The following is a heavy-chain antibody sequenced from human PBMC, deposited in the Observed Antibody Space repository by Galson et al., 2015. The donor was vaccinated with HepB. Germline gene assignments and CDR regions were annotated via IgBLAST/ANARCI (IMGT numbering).Heavy chain of an antibody. CDR1: GFTFSSYS. J-gene: IGHJ4*02. Sequence: SLRLSCAASGFTFSSYSMNWVRQAPGKGLEWVSYISSSSSTIYYADSVKGRFTISRDNAKNSLYLQMNSLRAEDTAVYYCARDAPTNYYDSSGYLYYFDYWGQGTLVTVSS. CDR3: ARDAPTNYYDSSGYLYYFDY. V-gene: IGHV3-48*01. CDR2: ISSSSSTI. D-gene: IGHD3-22*01.